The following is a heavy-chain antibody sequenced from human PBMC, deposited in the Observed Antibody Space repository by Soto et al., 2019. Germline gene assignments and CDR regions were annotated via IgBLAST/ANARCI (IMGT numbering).Heavy chain of an antibody. CDR1: GGTFSSYA. D-gene: IGHD3-22*01. J-gene: IGHJ6*02. V-gene: IGHV1-69*12. CDR3: ARDRGYYYDSSGSGAFYGMDV. CDR2: IIPIFGTA. Sequence: QVQLVQSGAEVKKPGSSVKVSCKASGGTFSSYAISWVRQAPGQGLEWMGGIIPIFGTANYAQKFQGRVTITADESTSTAYMELSSLRSEDTAVYYCARDRGYYYDSSGSGAFYGMDVWGQGTTVTVSS.